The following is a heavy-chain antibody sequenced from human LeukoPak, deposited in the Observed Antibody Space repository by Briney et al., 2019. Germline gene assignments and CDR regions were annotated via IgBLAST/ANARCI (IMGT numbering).Heavy chain of an antibody. V-gene: IGHV4-30-4*08. D-gene: IGHD6-19*01. CDR2: IYYSGST. Sequence: SETLSLTCTVSGGSISSGDYYWSWIRQLPGKGLEWIGYIYYSGSTYYNPSLKSRVTISVDTSKNQFSLKLSSVTAADTAVYYCARHFKLGGGWYPGYFDLWGRGTLVTVSS. CDR1: GGSISSGDYY. CDR3: ARHFKLGGGWYPGYFDL. J-gene: IGHJ2*01.